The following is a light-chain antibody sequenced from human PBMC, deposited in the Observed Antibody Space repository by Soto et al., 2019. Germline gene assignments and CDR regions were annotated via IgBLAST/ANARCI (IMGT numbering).Light chain of an antibody. Sequence: QSVLTQRASVSGSPGQSITISCTGTSSDVGGYNYVSWYQQHPGKAPKLMIYDVSNRPSGASNRFSGSKSGNTASLTISGLQAEVEADYYCSSYTTSSTILYVFRTGTKVTVL. V-gene: IGLV2-14*01. J-gene: IGLJ1*01. CDR3: SSYTTSSTILYV. CDR1: SSDVGGYNY. CDR2: DVS.